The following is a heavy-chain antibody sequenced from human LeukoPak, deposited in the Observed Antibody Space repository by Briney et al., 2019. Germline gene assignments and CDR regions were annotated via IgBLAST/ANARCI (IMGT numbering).Heavy chain of an antibody. V-gene: IGHV3-53*01. Sequence: PGGSLRLSCAASKFTFNNNYMSWVRQAPGKGLEWVSTIYSAGSTNYSDSVKGRFTISRDNSKNTMYLQMNSLRAEDTAVYYCAGGLRSGLIDYWGQGTLVTVSS. J-gene: IGHJ4*02. CDR2: IYSAGST. CDR1: KFTFNNNY. CDR3: AGGLRSGLIDY. D-gene: IGHD4-17*01.